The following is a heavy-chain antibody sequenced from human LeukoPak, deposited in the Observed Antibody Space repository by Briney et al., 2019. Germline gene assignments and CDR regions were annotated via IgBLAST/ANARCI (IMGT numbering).Heavy chain of an antibody. D-gene: IGHD6-13*01. CDR2: VDPEDGET. Sequence: GATVKISCKVSGYTFTDYYIHWVQQAPGKGLEWMGLVDPEDGETIYAEKFQGRVTITADTSTDTAYMELSSLRSEDTAVCYCATGTAAVNYGMDVWGQGTTVTVSS. CDR1: GYTFTDYY. J-gene: IGHJ6*02. V-gene: IGHV1-69-2*01. CDR3: ATGTAAVNYGMDV.